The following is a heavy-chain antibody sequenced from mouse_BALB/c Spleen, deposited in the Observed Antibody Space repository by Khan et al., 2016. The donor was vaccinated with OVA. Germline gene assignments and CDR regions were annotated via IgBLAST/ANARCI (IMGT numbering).Heavy chain of an antibody. CDR2: ISNIGGNT. CDR3: ARHGYGKGDAMDL. D-gene: IGHD2-1*01. Sequence: EVELVESGGGLVQPGGSLKLSCVTSGFTFSDYYMYWFRQTPEKRLEWVAYISNIGGNTYYPDTVKGRLTISRDNARNTLYLQMSRLKSEDSAMYYCARHGYGKGDAMDLWGQGTSVTVSS. CDR1: GFTFSDYY. V-gene: IGHV5-12*02. J-gene: IGHJ4*01.